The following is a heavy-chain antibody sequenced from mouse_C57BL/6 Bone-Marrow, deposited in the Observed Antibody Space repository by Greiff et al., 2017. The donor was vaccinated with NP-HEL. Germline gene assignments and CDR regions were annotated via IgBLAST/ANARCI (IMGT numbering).Heavy chain of an antibody. Sequence: QVQLKESGAELARPGASVKLSCKASGYTFTSYGISWVKQRTGQGLEWIGEIYPRSGNTYYNEKFKGKATLTADKSSSTAYMELRSLTSEDSAVYFCATYYDPWFAYWGQGTLVTVSA. J-gene: IGHJ3*01. CDR3: ATYYDPWFAY. CDR2: IYPRSGNT. D-gene: IGHD2-4*01. V-gene: IGHV1-81*01. CDR1: GYTFTSYG.